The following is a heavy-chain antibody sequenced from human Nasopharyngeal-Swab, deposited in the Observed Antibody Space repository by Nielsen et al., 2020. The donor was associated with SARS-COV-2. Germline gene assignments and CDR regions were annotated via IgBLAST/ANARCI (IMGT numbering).Heavy chain of an antibody. CDR3: ARGYRNGLGV. D-gene: IGHD6-19*01. V-gene: IGHV6-1*01. CDR2: TYYRSKWYS. J-gene: IGHJ4*02. Sequence: WIRQSPSRGLEWLGRTYYRSKWYSDYVLSVKSRMTINPDTSKNQFSLQLNSVTPEDTAVYYCARGYRNGLGVWGQGTLVTGSS.